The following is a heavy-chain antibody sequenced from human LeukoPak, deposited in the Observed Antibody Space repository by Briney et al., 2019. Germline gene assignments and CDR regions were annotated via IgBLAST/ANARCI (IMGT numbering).Heavy chain of an antibody. V-gene: IGHV4-39*07. CDR3: VRRRWGQTGYHLYLSHYFDY. CDR1: GGSISSSSYY. J-gene: IGHJ4*02. D-gene: IGHD3-9*01. CDR2: IYYSGST. Sequence: SETLSLTCTVSGGSISSSSYYWGWIRQPPGKGLEWIGSIYYSGSTYYNPSLKSRVTISVDTSKNQFSLKLSSVTAADTAIYFCVRRRWGQTGYHLYLSHYFDYWGQGTLVSVSS.